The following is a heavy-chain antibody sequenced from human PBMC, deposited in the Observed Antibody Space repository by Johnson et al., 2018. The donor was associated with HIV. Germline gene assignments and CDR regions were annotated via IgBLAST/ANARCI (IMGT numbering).Heavy chain of an antibody. CDR3: ANSPLSPSGSYPHAPDASVWDI. D-gene: IGHD1-26*01. CDR2: ISYDGSSE. V-gene: IGHV3-30-3*01. J-gene: IGHJ3*02. Sequence: QVQLVESGGSAVHPGTSLRLSCVASGFTFRNFAMHWVRQAPGKGLDWVAQISYDGSSEYYADSVKGRFTISRDNSKKTLYLQMSSLRAEDTAVYYCANSPLSPSGSYPHAPDASVWDIWGQGTMVTVSS. CDR1: GFTFRNFA.